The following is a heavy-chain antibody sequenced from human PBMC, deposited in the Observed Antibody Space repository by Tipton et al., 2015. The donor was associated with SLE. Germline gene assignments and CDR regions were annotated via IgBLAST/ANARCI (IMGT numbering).Heavy chain of an antibody. CDR2: IGQDGGEE. D-gene: IGHD3-10*01. CDR3: AREYQGNFYVNGAFDI. J-gene: IGHJ3*02. CDR1: GFILSNNW. Sequence: GSLRLSCAAPGFILSNNWMTWVRRAPGKGLEWVTHIGQDGGEEFYVDSVRGRFIISRDNAKNSLYLQMNSLSAEDTAVYYCAREYQGNFYVNGAFDIWGQGTMVTVSS. V-gene: IGHV3-7*01.